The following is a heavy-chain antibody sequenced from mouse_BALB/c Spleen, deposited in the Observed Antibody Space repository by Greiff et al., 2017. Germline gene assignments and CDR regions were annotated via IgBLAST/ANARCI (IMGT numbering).Heavy chain of an antibody. D-gene: IGHD2-1*01. V-gene: IGHV2-6-7*01. J-gene: IGHJ4*01. CDR2: IWGDGST. Sequence: VQLVESGPGLVAPSQSLSITCTVSGFSLTGYGVNWVRQPPGKGLEWLGMIWGDGSTDYNSALKSRLSISKDNSKSQVFLKMNSLQTDDTARYYCARVNGNYGGYAMDYWGQGTSVTVSS. CDR1: GFSLTGYG. CDR3: ARVNGNYGGYAMDY.